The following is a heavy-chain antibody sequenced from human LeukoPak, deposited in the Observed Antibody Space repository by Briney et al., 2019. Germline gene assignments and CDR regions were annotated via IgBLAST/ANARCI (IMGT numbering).Heavy chain of an antibody. CDR2: INPNSGGT. CDR1: GYTFTGYY. Sequence: ASVKVSCKASGYTFTGYYMHWVRQAPGQGLEWMGWINPNSGGTNYAQTFQGRVTMTRDTSISTAYMELSRLRSDDTAVYYCARAPDSSGYYATYYYYYMDVWGKGTTVTVSS. D-gene: IGHD3-22*01. V-gene: IGHV1-2*02. J-gene: IGHJ6*03. CDR3: ARAPDSSGYYATYYYYYMDV.